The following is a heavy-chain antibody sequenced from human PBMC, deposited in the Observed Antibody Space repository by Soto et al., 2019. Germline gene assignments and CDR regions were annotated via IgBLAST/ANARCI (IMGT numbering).Heavy chain of an antibody. D-gene: IGHD3-10*01. Sequence: SETLSLTCTVSGGSISSSSYYWGWIRQPPGKGLEWIGSIYYSGSTYYNPSLKSRVTISVDTSKNQFSLKLSSVTAADTAVYYCARHESITMVRGDITPSYYFDYWGQGTLVTVSS. V-gene: IGHV4-39*01. CDR3: ARHESITMVRGDITPSYYFDY. J-gene: IGHJ4*02. CDR2: IYYSGST. CDR1: GGSISSSSYY.